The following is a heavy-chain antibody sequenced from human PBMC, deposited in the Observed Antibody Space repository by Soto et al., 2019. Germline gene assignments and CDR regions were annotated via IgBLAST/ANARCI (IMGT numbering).Heavy chain of an antibody. V-gene: IGHV3-23*01. D-gene: IGHD2-15*01. Sequence: GGSLRLSCAASGFTFSSSAMSWVRQAPGKGLEWVSAISGSGGSTYYADSVKGRFTISRDNSKNTLYLQMNSLRAEDTAVYYCAKAPDIVVVVAATAVSNYWGQGTLVTVSS. CDR1: GFTFSSSA. CDR2: ISGSGGST. J-gene: IGHJ4*02. CDR3: AKAPDIVVVVAATAVSNY.